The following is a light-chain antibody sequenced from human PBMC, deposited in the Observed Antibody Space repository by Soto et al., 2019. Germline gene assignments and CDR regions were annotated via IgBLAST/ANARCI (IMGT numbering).Light chain of an antibody. CDR2: DAS. Sequence: EIVLTQSPATLSLSPGERATLSCRASQSVSNSLVWFQQKPGQAPRLLIYDASNRATDIPARFSGSGSGTDFTLTISSLEPEDLAVYYCQQRRNWPRTCGQGTKLEIK. V-gene: IGKV3-11*01. J-gene: IGKJ2*01. CDR1: QSVSNS. CDR3: QQRRNWPRT.